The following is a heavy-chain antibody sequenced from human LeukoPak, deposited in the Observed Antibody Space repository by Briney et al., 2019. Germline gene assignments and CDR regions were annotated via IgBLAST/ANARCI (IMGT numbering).Heavy chain of an antibody. CDR3: ARRPFKAVPAATPNVYFYYGLDV. J-gene: IGHJ6*02. CDR1: GGSTSSYY. D-gene: IGHD2-15*01. Sequence: PSETLSLTCTVVGGSTSSYYRTWIRQPPGKRLEWIGYIYHTGTTNSGTTNYNPSLRSRVTISVDTSRKQISLNLTSVTAADTAVYYCARRPFKAVPAATPNVYFYYGLDVWGQGTTVTVSS. CDR2: IYHTGTTNSGTT. V-gene: IGHV4-4*09.